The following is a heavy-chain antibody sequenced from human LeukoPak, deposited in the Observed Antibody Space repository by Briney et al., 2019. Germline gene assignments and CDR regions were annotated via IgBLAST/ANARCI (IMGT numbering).Heavy chain of an antibody. V-gene: IGHV3-30*18. CDR1: GFTFSSYG. CDR3: AKRRGLELLYYYYMDV. Sequence: PGGSLRLSCAASGFTFSSYGMHWVRQAPGKGLGWVAVISYDGSNKYYADSVKGRFTISRDNSKNTLYLQMNSLRAEDTAVYYCAKRRGLELLYYYYMDVWGKGTTVTVSS. CDR2: ISYDGSNK. J-gene: IGHJ6*03. D-gene: IGHD1-7*01.